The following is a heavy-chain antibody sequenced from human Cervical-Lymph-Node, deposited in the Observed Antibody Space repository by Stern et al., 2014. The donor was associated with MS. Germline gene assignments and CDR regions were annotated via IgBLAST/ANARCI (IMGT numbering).Heavy chain of an antibody. Sequence: QVQLVQSGGGVVQPGRSLRLSCAASGFTFSSYAMHWVRQAPGKGLEWVAFIWFDGTDRYFADYVKGRFTISRDNSKNTLYLHMNRLRAEDTAMYYCARGADGYNAHVEYWGQGTLVTVSS. J-gene: IGHJ4*02. CDR1: GFTFSSYA. V-gene: IGHV3-33*01. D-gene: IGHD5-24*01. CDR2: IWFDGTDR. CDR3: ARGADGYNAHVEY.